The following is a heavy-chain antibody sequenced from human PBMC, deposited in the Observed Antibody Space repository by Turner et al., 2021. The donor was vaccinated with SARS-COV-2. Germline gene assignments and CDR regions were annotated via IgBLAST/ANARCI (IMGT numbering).Heavy chain of an antibody. CDR1: GGSISSSSYY. V-gene: IGHV4-39*01. J-gene: IGHJ4*02. CDR2: IYYSGST. D-gene: IGHD3-22*01. CDR3: ARHKGDYDSSELLG. Sequence: QLQLQESVPGLVKPSETLSLTCTVSGGSISSSSYYWGWIRQPPGKGLEWIGSIYYSGSTYYNPSLKSRGTISVDTSKNQFSLKLSSVTAADTAVYYCARHKGDYDSSELLGWGQGTLVTVSS.